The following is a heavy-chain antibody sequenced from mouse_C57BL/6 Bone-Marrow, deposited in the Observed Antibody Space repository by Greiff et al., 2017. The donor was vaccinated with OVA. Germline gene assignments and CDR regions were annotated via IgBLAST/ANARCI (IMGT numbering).Heavy chain of an antibody. CDR3: AREANWAYWYFDV. Sequence: QVHVKQPGAELVRPGTSVKLSCKASGYTFTSYWMHWVKQRPGQGLAWIGVIDPSDSYTNYNQKFKGKATLTVDTSSSTAYMQLSSLTSEDSAVYYCAREANWAYWYFDVWGTGTTVTVSS. J-gene: IGHJ1*03. CDR2: IDPSDSYT. D-gene: IGHD4-1*01. CDR1: GYTFTSYW. V-gene: IGHV1-59*01.